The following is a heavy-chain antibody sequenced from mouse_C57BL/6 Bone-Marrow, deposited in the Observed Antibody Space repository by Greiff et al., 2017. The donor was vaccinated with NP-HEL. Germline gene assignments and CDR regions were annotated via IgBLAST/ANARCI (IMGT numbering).Heavy chain of an antibody. CDR1: GYTFTNYW. CDR2: IYPGGGYT. Sequence: QVQLQQSGAELVRPGTSVKMSCKASGYTFTNYWIGWAKQRPGHGLEWIGDIYPGGGYTNYNAKFKGKATLTADKSSSTAYMQFSSLTSEDSAIYYCARGGYYGNYWLVAMDYWGQGTSVTVSS. CDR3: ARGGYYGNYWLVAMDY. J-gene: IGHJ4*01. V-gene: IGHV1-63*01. D-gene: IGHD2-1*01.